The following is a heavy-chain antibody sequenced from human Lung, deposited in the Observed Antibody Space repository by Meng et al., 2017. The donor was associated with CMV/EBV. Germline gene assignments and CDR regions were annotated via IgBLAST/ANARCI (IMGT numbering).Heavy chain of an antibody. CDR3: ARVYCSRGSCSFDY. V-gene: IGHV3-21*04. Sequence: SXAASGFTFSGYSVNWVRQASGKGLEWVSSISSNSKYIFYADSVKGRFTISRDNAKNALHLQMNSLRDEDTALYYCARVYCSRGSCSFDYWGQGTXVTVSS. D-gene: IGHD2-15*01. CDR2: ISSNSKYI. CDR1: GFTFSGYS. J-gene: IGHJ4*02.